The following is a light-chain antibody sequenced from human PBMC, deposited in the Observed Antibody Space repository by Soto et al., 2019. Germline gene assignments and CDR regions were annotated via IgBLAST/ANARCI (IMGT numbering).Light chain of an antibody. J-gene: IGKJ4*01. V-gene: IGKV1-39*01. Sequence: DIQMTQSPSSLSASVGDRVTITCRASQSISIYLNWYQQKAGKAPKLLIYGASILQSGVPSGFGGSGFGTDFTLTISSLRAEDFAIYFCQRTKSYPSTFGGGTKVDIK. CDR3: QRTKSYPST. CDR2: GAS. CDR1: QSISIY.